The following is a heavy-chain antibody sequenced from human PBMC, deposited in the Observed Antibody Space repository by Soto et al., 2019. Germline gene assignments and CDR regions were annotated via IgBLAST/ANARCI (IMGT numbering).Heavy chain of an antibody. V-gene: IGHV3-74*01. D-gene: IGHD3-3*01. CDR3: ARVGPIRPTYWGREYYDFWSGSYYYYGMDV. J-gene: IGHJ6*02. CDR1: GFTFSSYW. CDR2: INSDGSST. Sequence: EVQLVESGGGLVQPGGSLRLSCAASGFTFSSYWMHWVRQAPGKGLVWVSRINSDGSSTSYADSVKGRFTISRDNAKNTLYLQMNSLRAVDTAVYYCARVGPIRPTYWGREYYDFWSGSYYYYGMDVWGQGTTVTVSS.